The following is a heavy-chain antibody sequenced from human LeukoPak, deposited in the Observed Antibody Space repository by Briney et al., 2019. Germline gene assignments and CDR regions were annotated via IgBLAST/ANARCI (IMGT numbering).Heavy chain of an antibody. Sequence: ASVKVSCKASGYTFTSYYMHWVRQAPGQGLEWMGIINPSGGSTSYAQKLQGRVTMTTDTSTSTAYMELRSLRSDDTAVYYCARAKPYSGYDQRCYYYMDVWGKGTTVTVSS. D-gene: IGHD5-12*01. J-gene: IGHJ6*03. CDR2: INPSGGST. V-gene: IGHV1-46*01. CDR1: GYTFTSYY. CDR3: ARAKPYSGYDQRCYYYMDV.